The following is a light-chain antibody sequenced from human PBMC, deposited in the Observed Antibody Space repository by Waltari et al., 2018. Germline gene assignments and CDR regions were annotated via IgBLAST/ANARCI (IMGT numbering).Light chain of an antibody. Sequence: SSELTQDPAVSVALGQTVRITCQRDSLRSYYASWYQQKPGQAPVLVIYGKNNRRSGIPDRCPGASSGNTAALTITGAQEEEEEAYYWNSGDSSGNPQVVFGGGTKLTVL. CDR3: NSGDSSGNPQVV. J-gene: IGLJ2*01. V-gene: IGLV3-19*01. CDR1: SLRSYY. CDR2: GKN.